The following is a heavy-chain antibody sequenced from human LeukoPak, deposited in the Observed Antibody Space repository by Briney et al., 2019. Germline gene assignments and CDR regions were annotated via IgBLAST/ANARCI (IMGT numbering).Heavy chain of an antibody. CDR3: ARHSSGYSSLTGRFDY. CDR1: GGSISSYY. V-gene: IGHV4-59*08. CDR2: IYYSGST. Sequence: SETLSLTCTVSGGSISSYYWSWIRQPPGKGLEWIGYIYYSGSTNYNPSLKSRVTISVDTSKNQFSLKLSSVTAADTAVYYCARHSSGYSSLTGRFDYWGQGTMVTVSS. D-gene: IGHD6-13*01. J-gene: IGHJ4*02.